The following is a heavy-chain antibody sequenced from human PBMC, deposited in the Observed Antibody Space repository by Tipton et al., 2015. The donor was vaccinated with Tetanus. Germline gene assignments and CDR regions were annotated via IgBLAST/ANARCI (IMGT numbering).Heavy chain of an antibody. CDR1: GGSISSYY. V-gene: IGHV4-59*01. D-gene: IGHD3-10*01. J-gene: IGHJ3*01. CDR2: IYYSGST. CDR3: ARGYGFGGGLDALDF. Sequence: TLSLTCTVSGGSISSYYWSWIRQPPGKGLEWIGYIYYSGSTQYNPSLKSRVTISVDTSKNQFSLKLSSVTAADTAVYYCARGYGFGGGLDALDFWGQGTMVTVSS.